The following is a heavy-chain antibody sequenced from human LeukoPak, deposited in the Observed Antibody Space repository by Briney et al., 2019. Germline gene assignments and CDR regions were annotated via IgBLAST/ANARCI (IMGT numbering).Heavy chain of an antibody. J-gene: IGHJ4*02. CDR1: GGSISSYY. CDR3: ARGGEFYDSSGYYSLFDY. CDR2: IHTSGST. D-gene: IGHD3-22*01. V-gene: IGHV4-4*07. Sequence: PSETLSLTCTVSGGSISSYYWSWIRQPAGKGLEWIGRIHTSGSTNYNPSLKSRVTISVDTSKNQFSLKLSSVTAADTAVYYCARGGEFYDSSGYYSLFDYWGQGTLVTVSS.